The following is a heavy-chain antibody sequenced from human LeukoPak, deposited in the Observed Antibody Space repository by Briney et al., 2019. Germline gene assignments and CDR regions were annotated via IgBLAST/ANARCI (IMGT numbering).Heavy chain of an antibody. CDR2: ISYDGSNN. D-gene: IGHD2-2*01. CDR1: GFTFSSYG. CDR3: AKPHYCSSTSCYGESPFDY. V-gene: IGHV3-30*18. J-gene: IGHJ4*02. Sequence: GGSLRLSCAASGFTFSSYGMHRVRQAPGKGLEWVAVISYDGSNNYYTDSVKGRFTISRDNSKNTLYLQMNSLRAEDTAVYYCAKPHYCSSTSCYGESPFDYWGQGTLVTVSS.